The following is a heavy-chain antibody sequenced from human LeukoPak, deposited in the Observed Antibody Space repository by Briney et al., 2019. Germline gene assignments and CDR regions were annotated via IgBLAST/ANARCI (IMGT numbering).Heavy chain of an antibody. J-gene: IGHJ6*02. V-gene: IGHV4-59*01. CDR2: IYYSGST. CDR3: ARGIVVVVAATYYYYGMDV. D-gene: IGHD2-15*01. CDR1: GGSISSYY. Sequence: SETLSLTCTVSGGSISSYYWSWIRQPPGKGLEWIGYIYYSGSTNYNPSLKSRVTISVDTSKNQFSLKLSSVTAADTAVYYCARGIVVVVAATYYYYGMDVWGQGTTVTVSS.